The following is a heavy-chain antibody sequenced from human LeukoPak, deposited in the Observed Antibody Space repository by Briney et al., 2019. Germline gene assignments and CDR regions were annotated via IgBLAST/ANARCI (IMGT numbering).Heavy chain of an antibody. CDR3: AKDLDCSSTSCYPDY. CDR2: ISGSGGST. D-gene: IGHD2-2*01. J-gene: IGHJ4*02. V-gene: IGHV3-23*01. Sequence: PGGSLRLSCAASGFTFSSYAMSWARQAPGKGLEWVSAISGSGGSTYYADSVKGRFTISRDNSKNTLYLQMNSLRAEDTAVYYCAKDLDCSSTSCYPDYWGQGTLVTVSS. CDR1: GFTFSSYA.